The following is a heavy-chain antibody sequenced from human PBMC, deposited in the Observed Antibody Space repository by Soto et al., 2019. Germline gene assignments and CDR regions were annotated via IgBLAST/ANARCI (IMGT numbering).Heavy chain of an antibody. CDR3: ARERVVVAATRYYYYMDV. CDR1: GGTFSSYT. J-gene: IGHJ6*03. V-gene: IGHV1-69*08. CDR2: IIPILGIA. D-gene: IGHD2-15*01. Sequence: QVQLVQSGAEVKKPGSSVKVSCKASGGTFSSYTISWVRQAPGQGLEWMGRIIPILGIANYAQKFQGRVTITADKSTSKAYMEMSSLRSDDTAVYYCARERVVVAATRYYYYMDVWGKGTTVTVSS.